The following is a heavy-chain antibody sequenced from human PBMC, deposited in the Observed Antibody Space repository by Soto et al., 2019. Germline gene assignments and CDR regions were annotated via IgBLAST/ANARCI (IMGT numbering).Heavy chain of an antibody. CDR3: ARDGLLWFGASYYYGMDV. Sequence: QVQLVESGGGVVQPGRSLSLSCAASGFTFSSYGMHWVRQAPGKGLEWVAVIWYDGSNKYYADSVKGRFTISRDNSKNTLYLQMNSLRAEDTAVYYCARDGLLWFGASYYYGMDVWGQGTTVTVSS. CDR2: IWYDGSNK. D-gene: IGHD3-10*01. CDR1: GFTFSSYG. J-gene: IGHJ6*02. V-gene: IGHV3-33*01.